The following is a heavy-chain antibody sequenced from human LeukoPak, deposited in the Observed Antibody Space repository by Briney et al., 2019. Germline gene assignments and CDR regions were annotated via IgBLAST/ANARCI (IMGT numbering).Heavy chain of an antibody. V-gene: IGHV3-30*02. CDR2: IQYDGSNE. CDR1: RFTFSSYG. D-gene: IGHD3-10*01. Sequence: GGSLRLSCAASRFTFSSYGMHWVRQAPGKGLEWVAYIQYDGSNEQYADSVKGRFSISRDSSKNILYLQMNSLRAEDTAVYYCASLYGSGPNWFDPWGQGTLVTVSS. J-gene: IGHJ5*02. CDR3: ASLYGSGPNWFDP.